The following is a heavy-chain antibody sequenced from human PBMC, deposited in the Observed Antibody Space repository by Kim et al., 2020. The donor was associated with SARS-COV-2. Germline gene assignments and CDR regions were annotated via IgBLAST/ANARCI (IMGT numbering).Heavy chain of an antibody. Sequence: GGSLRLSCAASGFTFSSSAMTWVRQTPEEGLEWVSIIYSGGSSTYYADSVKGRFTISRDDSKNTLYLQMNSLSAEDTAVYYCAKRNYYESSGYRHYYFD. CDR3: AKRNYYESSGYRHYYFD. J-gene: IGHJ4*01. CDR2: IYSGGSST. D-gene: IGHD3-22*01. CDR1: GFTFSSSA. V-gene: IGHV3-23*03.